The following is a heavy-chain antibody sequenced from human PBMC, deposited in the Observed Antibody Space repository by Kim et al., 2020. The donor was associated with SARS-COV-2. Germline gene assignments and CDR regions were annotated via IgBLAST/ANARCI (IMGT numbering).Heavy chain of an antibody. D-gene: IGHD1-20*01. J-gene: IGHJ4*02. CDR3: ARDPPGVNSVDY. CDR2: T. Sequence: TSYGDSAKGRVTISRDKAENTLYLQMNTLRAEDTAVYYCARDPPGVNSVDYWGQGTLVTVSS. V-gene: IGHV3-74*01.